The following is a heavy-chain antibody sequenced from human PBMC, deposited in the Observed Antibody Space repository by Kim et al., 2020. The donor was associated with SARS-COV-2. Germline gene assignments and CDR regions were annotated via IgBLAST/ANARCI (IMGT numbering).Heavy chain of an antibody. CDR3: ARQGYCSSTSCYAGYNWFDP. J-gene: IGHJ5*02. V-gene: IGHV4-59*08. D-gene: IGHD2-2*01. Sequence: SETLSLTCTVSGGSISSYYWSWIRQPPGKGLEWIGYIYYSGSTNYNPSLKSRVTISVDTSKNQFSLKLSSVTAADTAVYYCARQGYCSSTSCYAGYNWFDPWGQGTLVTVSS. CDR2: IYYSGST. CDR1: GGSISSYY.